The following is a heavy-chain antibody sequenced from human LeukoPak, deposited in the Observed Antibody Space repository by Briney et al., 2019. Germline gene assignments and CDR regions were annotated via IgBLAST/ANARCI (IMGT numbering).Heavy chain of an antibody. J-gene: IGHJ4*02. CDR3: ARYGSGSNDY. CDR1: GGSISSGDYY. Sequence: PSQTLSLTCTVSGGSISSGDYYWSWIRQPPGTGLEWIGYIYYSGTTYYNPSLRSRLTISVDTSKNQFSLKLSSVTAADTAVYYCARYGSGSNDYWGQGTLVTVPS. V-gene: IGHV4-30-4*01. CDR2: IYYSGTT. D-gene: IGHD3-10*01.